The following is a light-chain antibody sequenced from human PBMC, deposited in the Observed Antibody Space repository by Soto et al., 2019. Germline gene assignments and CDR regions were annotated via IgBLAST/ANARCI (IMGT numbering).Light chain of an antibody. CDR3: QQYGTSPRT. CDR2: DAS. Sequence: EIVLTQSPGTLSLSPGERATLSCRASQSVSSSYLAWYQQKPGQAPRLLIYDASSRATGLPDRFSGSRSGTDFTLTISRLEPEDFAVYYCQQYGTSPRTFGQGTKVEIK. CDR1: QSVSSSY. V-gene: IGKV3-20*01. J-gene: IGKJ1*01.